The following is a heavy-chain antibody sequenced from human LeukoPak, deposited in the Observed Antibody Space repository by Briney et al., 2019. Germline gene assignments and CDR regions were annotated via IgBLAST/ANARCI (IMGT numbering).Heavy chain of an antibody. Sequence: GRSLRLSCAASGFTFRSYGMHWVRQAPGRGLEWVAVILYEGSDKHYADSVKGRFTISRDNSKNTLYLQLNSLRAEDTAVYYCARGSSSWYYFDYWGQGTLVTVSS. D-gene: IGHD6-13*01. J-gene: IGHJ4*02. CDR1: GFTFRSYG. CDR3: ARGSSSWYYFDY. V-gene: IGHV3-33*01. CDR2: ILYEGSDK.